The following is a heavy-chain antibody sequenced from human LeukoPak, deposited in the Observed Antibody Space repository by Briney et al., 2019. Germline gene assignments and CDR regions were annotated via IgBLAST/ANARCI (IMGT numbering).Heavy chain of an antibody. CDR1: GYTFTSYG. CDR2: MNPNSGNT. Sequence: ASVTVSCKASGYTFTSYGISWVRQAPGQGLEWMGWMNPNSGNTGYAQKFQGRVTMTRNTSISTAYMELSSLRSEDTAVYYCARGFPRTIFSYYYYGMDVWGQGTTVTVSS. D-gene: IGHD3-3*01. CDR3: ARGFPRTIFSYYYYGMDV. V-gene: IGHV1-8*02. J-gene: IGHJ6*02.